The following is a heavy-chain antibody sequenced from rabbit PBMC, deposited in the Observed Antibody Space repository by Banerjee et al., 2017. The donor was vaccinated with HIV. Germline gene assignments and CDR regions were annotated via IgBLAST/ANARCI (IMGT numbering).Heavy chain of an antibody. CDR3: ARSIYGVIGLDL. D-gene: IGHD2-1*01. Sequence: QSLEESGGGLVQPEGSLTLTCKASGFDFSSNVMCWVRQAPGKGLEWIACISFGTGSTYYASWAKGRFTISKTSSIMVTLQMTSLTAADTATYFCARSIYGVIGLDLWGPGTLVTVS. J-gene: IGHJ4*01. CDR2: ISFGTGST. V-gene: IGHV1S40*01. CDR1: GFDFSSNV.